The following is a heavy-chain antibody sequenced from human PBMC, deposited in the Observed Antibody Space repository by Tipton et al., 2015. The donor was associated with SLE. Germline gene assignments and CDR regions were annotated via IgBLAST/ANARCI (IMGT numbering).Heavy chain of an antibody. CDR1: GGSISNYY. J-gene: IGHJ4*02. Sequence: TLSLTCTLSGGSISNYYWSWLRQSPGKGLEWIGYIFTSGSTNYNLSLKSRVTISVDTSKNQFSLNLRSVTAADTAVYYCATGRPPGYWGQGTQVTVSS. CDR2: IFTSGST. V-gene: IGHV4-4*09. CDR3: ATGRPPGY.